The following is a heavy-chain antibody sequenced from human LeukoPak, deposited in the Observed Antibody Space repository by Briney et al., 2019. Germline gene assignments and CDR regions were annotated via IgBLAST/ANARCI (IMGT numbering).Heavy chain of an antibody. Sequence: GGSLRLHCAAPEFTCRKYWMSSVGPVPGKRLEWVANIKQDGSEKYYVDSVKGRFTISRDNAKNSLYLQMNSLRAEDMAVYYCARDLSWGRPTYWGQGTLVTVSS. J-gene: IGHJ4*02. CDR3: ARDLSWGRPTY. CDR1: EFTCRKYW. D-gene: IGHD3-16*01. V-gene: IGHV3-7*03. CDR2: IKQDGSEK.